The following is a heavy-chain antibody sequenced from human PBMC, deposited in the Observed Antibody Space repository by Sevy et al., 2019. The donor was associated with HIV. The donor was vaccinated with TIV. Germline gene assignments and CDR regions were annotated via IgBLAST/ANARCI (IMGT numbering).Heavy chain of an antibody. CDR2: ISYTGST. D-gene: IGHD2-15*01. J-gene: IGHJ5*02. CDR3: ARRGDNNWFDP. CDR1: GVSNSGGAYY. V-gene: IGHV4-39*01. Sequence: SETLSLTCTVSGVSNSGGAYYWGWIRQPPGKGLEWIGSISYTGSTYYNPSLKSRVTISVDTSKNQFSLKLTSVTAADTAVYYCARRGDNNWFDPWGQGTLVTVSS.